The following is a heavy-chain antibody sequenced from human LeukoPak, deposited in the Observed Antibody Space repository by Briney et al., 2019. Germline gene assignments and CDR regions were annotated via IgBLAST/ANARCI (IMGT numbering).Heavy chain of an antibody. Sequence: GGSLRLSCAASGFTFSSYGMHWVRQAPGKGLEWVAFIRYDGSNKYYADSVKGRFTISRDNSKNTLDLQMNSLRAEDTAVYYCAKDRVVPAALIDYWGQGTLVTVSS. CDR2: IRYDGSNK. CDR1: GFTFSSYG. CDR3: AKDRVVPAALIDY. J-gene: IGHJ4*02. D-gene: IGHD2-2*01. V-gene: IGHV3-30*02.